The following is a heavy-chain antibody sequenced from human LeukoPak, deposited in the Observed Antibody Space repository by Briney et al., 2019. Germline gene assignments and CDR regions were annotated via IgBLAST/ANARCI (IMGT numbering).Heavy chain of an antibody. CDR1: GFTFSSYA. Sequence: GGSLRLSCAASGFTFSSYAMSWVRQAPGKGLEWVSAISGSGGSTYYADSVKGRFTISRDNSKNTLYLQMISLRAEDTAVYYCAKEGPYYYGSGSYYHFDYWGQGTLVTVSS. V-gene: IGHV3-23*01. D-gene: IGHD3-10*01. CDR2: ISGSGGST. J-gene: IGHJ4*02. CDR3: AKEGPYYYGSGSYYHFDY.